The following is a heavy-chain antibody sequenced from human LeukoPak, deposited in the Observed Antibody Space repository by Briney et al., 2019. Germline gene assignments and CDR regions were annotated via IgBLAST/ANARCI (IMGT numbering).Heavy chain of an antibody. CDR1: GFTFTNFA. CDR2: ISGSGGTT. J-gene: IGHJ4*02. Sequence: GGSLRLSCAASGFTFTNFAMSWVRQAPGKGLEWVSGISGSGGTTYYADSVKGRFTISRDNSKNTLYLQMNSLRAEDTAVYYCAKGGVGAAFDYWGQGTLVTVSS. CDR3: AKGGVGAAFDY. V-gene: IGHV3-23*01. D-gene: IGHD1-26*01.